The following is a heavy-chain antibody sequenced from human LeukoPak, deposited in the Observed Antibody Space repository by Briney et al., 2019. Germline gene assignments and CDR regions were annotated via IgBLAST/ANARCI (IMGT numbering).Heavy chain of an antibody. CDR3: ARGAAPTWYYDL. J-gene: IGHJ2*01. CDR1: GVSISSYY. D-gene: IGHD6-13*01. Sequence: TSETLSLTCTVSGVSISSYYWRWIRQPPGKGLEWVGYIYFSGSNNYNPSLMTRVTISVDTPKNQFSLKLSSVTAADTAVYYCARGAAPTWYYDLRGRRTLGTVSS. V-gene: IGHV4-59*08. CDR2: IYFSGSN.